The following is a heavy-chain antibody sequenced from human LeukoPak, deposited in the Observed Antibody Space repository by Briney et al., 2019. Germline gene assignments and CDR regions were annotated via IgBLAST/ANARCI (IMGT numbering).Heavy chain of an antibody. CDR1: GGSISSSSYY. CDR3: ARPAGRAYCGGDCVRHWFDP. Sequence: RSAETLSLTCTVSGGSISSSSYYWGWIRQPPGKGLEWIGSIYYSGSTYYNPSLKSRVTISVDTSKNQFSLKLSSLTAADTAAYYCARPAGRAYCGGDCVRHWFDPWGQGTLVTVSS. CDR2: IYYSGST. J-gene: IGHJ5*02. V-gene: IGHV4-39*01. D-gene: IGHD2-21*02.